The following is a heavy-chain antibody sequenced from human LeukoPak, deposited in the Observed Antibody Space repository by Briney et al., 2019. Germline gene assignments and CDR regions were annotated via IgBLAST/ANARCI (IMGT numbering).Heavy chain of an antibody. CDR1: GFTFSRYA. Sequence: GGSLRLSCAASGFTFSRYAMHWVRQAPGKGLEWVAFIWPDGSKTYYADSVRGRFTISRDNSKNTLHLEMNTVRAEDTALYYCAKIPSSSEPDFDYWGQGTLVTVS. J-gene: IGHJ4*02. D-gene: IGHD1-14*01. V-gene: IGHV3-30*02. CDR2: IWPDGSKT. CDR3: AKIPSSSEPDFDY.